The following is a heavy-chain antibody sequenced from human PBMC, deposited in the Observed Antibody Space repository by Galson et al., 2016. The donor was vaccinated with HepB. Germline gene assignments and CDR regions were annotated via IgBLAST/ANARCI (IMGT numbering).Heavy chain of an antibody. CDR3: ARGRRSGWYWFDP. Sequence: SETLSLTCTVSGGSVSSASHYWSWVRQPTGKGLEWIGYISDSESTNYNPSLKGRVTISLDRSKNQFSLRLNSVIAADTAVYYCARGRRSGWYWFDPWGRGTLVPVSS. J-gene: IGHJ5*02. V-gene: IGHV4-61*01. CDR2: ISDSEST. D-gene: IGHD6-19*01. CDR1: GGSVSSASHY.